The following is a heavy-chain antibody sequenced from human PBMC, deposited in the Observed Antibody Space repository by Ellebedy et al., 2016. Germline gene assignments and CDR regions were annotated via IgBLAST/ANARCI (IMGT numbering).Heavy chain of an antibody. J-gene: IGHJ4*02. D-gene: IGHD1-7*01. CDR2: IIRDGSVR. V-gene: IGHV3-74*01. CDR1: GFVFTSHW. Sequence: GGSLRLSCTTSGFVFTSHWMNWVRQAPGKGLVWVSRIIRDGSVRDYADSVKGRFTISRDDAKNTVYLHMNSLRDEDTAVYYCVREASIGGTIFFDYWGQGALVSVSS. CDR3: VREASIGGTIFFDY.